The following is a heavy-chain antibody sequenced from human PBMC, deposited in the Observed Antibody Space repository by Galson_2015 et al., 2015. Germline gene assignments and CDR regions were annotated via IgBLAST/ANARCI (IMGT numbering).Heavy chain of an antibody. CDR2: INAGNGNT. CDR3: ASEYCSGGSCYLNY. D-gene: IGHD2-15*01. J-gene: IGHJ4*02. Sequence: SVKVSCKASGYTFTSYAMHWVRQAPGQRLEWMGRINAGNGNTKYSQKFQGRVTITRDTSASTAYMELSSLRSEDTAVYYCASEYCSGGSCYLNYWGQGTLVTVSS. CDR1: GYTFTSYA. V-gene: IGHV1-3*01.